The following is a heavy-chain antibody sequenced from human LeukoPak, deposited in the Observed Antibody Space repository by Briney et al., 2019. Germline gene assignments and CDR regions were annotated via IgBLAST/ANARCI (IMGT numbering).Heavy chain of an antibody. J-gene: IGHJ3*02. Sequence: GGSLRLSCAASGFTFSSYAMSWVRQAPGKGLEWVSAISGSGGSTYYADSVKGRFTISRDNAKNSLYLQMNSLRADDTAVYYCARNALRYFDWFLGDDAFDIWGQGTMVTVSS. D-gene: IGHD3-9*01. CDR2: ISGSGGST. CDR1: GFTFSSYA. V-gene: IGHV3-23*01. CDR3: ARNALRYFDWFLGDDAFDI.